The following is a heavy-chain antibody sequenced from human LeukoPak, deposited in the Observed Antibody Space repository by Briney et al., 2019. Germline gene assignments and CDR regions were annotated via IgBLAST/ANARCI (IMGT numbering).Heavy chain of an antibody. Sequence: PGGSLRLSCAASGFTFISYGMHWVRQGPGKGLEWVAFIRHDGRNKYYADSVKGRFTISRENTKNMLHLQMHSLRVEDTALFYCAKDWGWGFDSWGQGTLVTVSS. CDR1: GFTFISYG. V-gene: IGHV3-30*02. CDR2: IRHDGRNK. D-gene: IGHD3-16*01. CDR3: AKDWGWGFDS. J-gene: IGHJ5*01.